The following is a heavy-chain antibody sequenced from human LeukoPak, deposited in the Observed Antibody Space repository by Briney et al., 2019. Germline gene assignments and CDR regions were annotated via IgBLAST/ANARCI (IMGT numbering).Heavy chain of an antibody. Sequence: GGSLRLSCAASGFTFSSYAMHWVRQAPGKGLEWVAVISYDGSNKYYADSVKGRFTISRDNSKNTLYLQMNSLRAEDTAVYYCARPSRMGGVKDAFDIWGQGTMVTVSS. J-gene: IGHJ3*02. D-gene: IGHD3-16*01. CDR1: GFTFSSYA. CDR2: ISYDGSNK. CDR3: ARPSRMGGVKDAFDI. V-gene: IGHV3-30*04.